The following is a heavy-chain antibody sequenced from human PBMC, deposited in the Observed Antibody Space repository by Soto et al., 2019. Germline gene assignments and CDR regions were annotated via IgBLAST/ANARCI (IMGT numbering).Heavy chain of an antibody. CDR1: GGSISSYS. CDR3: ARTLWFGAGYYFDY. Sequence: SETLSLTCTVSGGSISSYSWSWIRQPPGKGLEWIGYIYYSGSTNYNPSLKSRVTISVDTSKNQFSLKLSSVTAADTAVYYCARTLWFGAGYYFDYWGQGTLVTVSS. V-gene: IGHV4-59*01. CDR2: IYYSGST. D-gene: IGHD3-10*01. J-gene: IGHJ4*02.